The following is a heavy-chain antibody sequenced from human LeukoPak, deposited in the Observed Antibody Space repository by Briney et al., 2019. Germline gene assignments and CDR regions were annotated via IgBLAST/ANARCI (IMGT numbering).Heavy chain of an antibody. V-gene: IGHV4-39*01. D-gene: IGHD3-22*01. Sequence: PSETLSLTCTVSGGSISSSSYYWGWIRQPPGKGLEWIGSIYYSGSTYYNPSLKSRVTISVDTSKNQFSLKLSPVTAADTAVYYCASYDSSGLDAFDIWGQGTMVTVSS. CDR2: IYYSGST. J-gene: IGHJ3*02. CDR3: ASYDSSGLDAFDI. CDR1: GGSISSSSYY.